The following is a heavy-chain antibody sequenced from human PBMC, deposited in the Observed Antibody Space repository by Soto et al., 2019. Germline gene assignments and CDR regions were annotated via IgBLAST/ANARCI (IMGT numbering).Heavy chain of an antibody. CDR1: GFTFSSYS. CDR3: ARGAYLNRFDP. V-gene: IGHV3-48*01. J-gene: IGHJ5*02. CDR2: ISSSSSTI. Sequence: EVQLVESGGGLVQPGGSLRLSCAASGFTFSSYSMNWVRQAPGKGLEWVSYISSSSSTIYYADSVKGRFTISRDNAKNSRYLQMNSLRAEDTAVYYCARGAYLNRFDPWGQGTLVTVSS.